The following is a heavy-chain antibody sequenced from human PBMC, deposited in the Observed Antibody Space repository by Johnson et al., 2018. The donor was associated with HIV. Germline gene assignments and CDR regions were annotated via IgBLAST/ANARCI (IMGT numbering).Heavy chain of an antibody. CDR1: GFTFSSYA. V-gene: IGHV3-30-3*01. CDR3: ARDRYRIAPRAFDI. Sequence: QMLLVESGGGVVQPGRSLRLSCAASGFTFSSYAMHWVRQAPGKGLEWVAVISYDGSNKYYADSVTGRFTISRDNSKNTLYLQMNSLRAEDTALYYCARDRYRIAPRAFDIWGQGTKVTVSS. CDR2: ISYDGSNK. D-gene: IGHD6-13*01. J-gene: IGHJ3*02.